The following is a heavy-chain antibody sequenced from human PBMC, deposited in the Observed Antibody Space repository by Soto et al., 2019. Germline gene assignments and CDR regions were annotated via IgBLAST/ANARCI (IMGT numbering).Heavy chain of an antibody. D-gene: IGHD2-2*01. CDR3: TTDLQAYCDGTTCYAGNYYYDDMDV. CDR2: IKSQGDGGTR. CDR1: VFSFRNAW. V-gene: IGHV3-15*01. Sequence: LRLSCAASVFSFRNAWMSWVRQAPLKGLEWVGHIKSQGDGGTRDYAAPVKGRFTISRDDSKNTLFLQMNSLKNEDTAVYFCTTDLQAYCDGTTCYAGNYYYDDMDVWGQGTTVTVSS. J-gene: IGHJ6*02.